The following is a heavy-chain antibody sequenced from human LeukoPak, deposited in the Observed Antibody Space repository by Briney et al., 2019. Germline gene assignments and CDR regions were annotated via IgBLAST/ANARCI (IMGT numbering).Heavy chain of an antibody. V-gene: IGHV3-30*18. CDR3: AKGWFGEPLDY. J-gene: IGHJ4*02. CDR1: GFTFSGHG. Sequence: GRSLRLSCAASGFTFSGHGMHWVRQAPGKGLEWVAVISYDGSNKYYADSVKGRFTISRDHSKSTLYLQMNSLRAEDTAVYYCAKGWFGEPLDYWGQGTLVTVSS. D-gene: IGHD3-10*01. CDR2: ISYDGSNK.